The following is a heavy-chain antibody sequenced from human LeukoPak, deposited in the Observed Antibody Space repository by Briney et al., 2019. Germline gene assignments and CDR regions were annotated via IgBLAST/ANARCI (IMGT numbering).Heavy chain of an antibody. CDR2: ISGSDGST. Sequence: GGSLRLSCAASGFTFSNSAMSWVRQAPGKGLEWVSLISGSDGSTYYADSMKGRFTISRDNSKNTLYLQMNSLRAEDTAVYYCAKRSPVTELDYWGQGTLVTVSS. CDR3: AKRSPVTELDY. J-gene: IGHJ4*02. CDR1: GFTFSNSA. V-gene: IGHV3-23*01. D-gene: IGHD4-17*01.